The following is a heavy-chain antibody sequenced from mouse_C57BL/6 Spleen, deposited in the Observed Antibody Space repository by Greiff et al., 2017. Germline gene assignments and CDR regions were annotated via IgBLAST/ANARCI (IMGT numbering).Heavy chain of an antibody. J-gene: IGHJ4*01. CDR1: GFSLTSYG. CDR2: IWGDGST. Sequence: VQLQQSGPGLVAPSQSLSITCTVSGFSLTSYGVSWVRQPPGKGLEWLGVIWGDGSTNYHSALISRLSISKDNSKSQVFLKLNSLQTDDTATYYCAKHLGYYGSSYQVYAMDYWGQGTSVTVSS. D-gene: IGHD1-1*01. V-gene: IGHV2-3*01. CDR3: AKHLGYYGSSYQVYAMDY.